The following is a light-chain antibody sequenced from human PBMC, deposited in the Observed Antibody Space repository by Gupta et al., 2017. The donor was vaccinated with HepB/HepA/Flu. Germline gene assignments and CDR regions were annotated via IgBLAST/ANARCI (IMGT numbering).Light chain of an antibody. CDR1: SSNIGNNY. V-gene: IGLV1-51*01. CDR2: DNN. Sequence: QSALTQPPTVSDAPVQKVTIACSGSSSNIGNNYVSWYQQLPGTAPKLLIYDNNKRPSGIPDRFSGSKSGTSAALGITGLQTGDEADYYCGTWDSSLSAFVFGTGTKVTVL. CDR3: GTWDSSLSAFV. J-gene: IGLJ1*01.